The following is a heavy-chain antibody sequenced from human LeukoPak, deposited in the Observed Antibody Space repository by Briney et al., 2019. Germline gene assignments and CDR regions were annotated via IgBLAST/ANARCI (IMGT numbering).Heavy chain of an antibody. CDR3: TRAENGDYDKPIDY. Sequence: GGSLRLSCAASGFTFSNYGMNSVRQAPGKGLEWVSSITSSSTYIYYTGSVKGRFTISRDNAKSSLYLRMNSLRAEDTAVYFCTRAENGDYDKPIDYWGQGTLVTVSS. V-gene: IGHV3-21*01. D-gene: IGHD4-17*01. J-gene: IGHJ4*02. CDR2: ITSSSTYI. CDR1: GFTFSNYG.